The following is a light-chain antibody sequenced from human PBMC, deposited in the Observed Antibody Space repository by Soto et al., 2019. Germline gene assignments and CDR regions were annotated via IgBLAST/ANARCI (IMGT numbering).Light chain of an antibody. V-gene: IGLV2-11*01. CDR3: CSFAGSYSYV. CDR2: DVT. CDR1: SSDVGRYDY. Sequence: QSALTQPRSVSASPGQSVTISCTGTSSDVGRYDYVSWYQQHPGKAPKLIVYDVTERPSGVPDRFSGSKSGNTASLTISGLQAEDEADYSCCSFAGSYSYVSGNGTKVTVL. J-gene: IGLJ1*01.